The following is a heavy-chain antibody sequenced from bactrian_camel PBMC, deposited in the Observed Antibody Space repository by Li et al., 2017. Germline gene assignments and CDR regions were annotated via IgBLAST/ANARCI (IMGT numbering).Heavy chain of an antibody. CDR1: GCTYSTKN. CDR3: VADPSPYTIRFASPRY. CDR2: VYGIGGTT. J-gene: IGHJ4*01. V-gene: IGHV3-3*01. D-gene: IGHD2*01. Sequence: HVQLVESGGGSVQAGGSLRLSCAASGCTYSTKNMGWFRQALGKEREKVAVVYGIGGTTYYADSVKGRFTISQDNAKATVYLQMDSLTPEDTAMYYCVADPSPYTIRFASPRYWGQGTQVTVS.